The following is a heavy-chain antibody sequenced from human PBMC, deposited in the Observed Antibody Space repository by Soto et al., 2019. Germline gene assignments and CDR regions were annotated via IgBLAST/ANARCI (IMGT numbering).Heavy chain of an antibody. CDR1: GGTFSSYA. CDR3: AREWGIEDDIVVVPHYGMDV. Sequence: QVQLVQSGAEVKKPGSSVKVSCKASGGTFSSYAISWVRQAPGQGLEWMGGIIPIFGTANYAQEFQASVTIPADESTSTAYMELSSVKSEDTAVHYCAREWGIEDDIVVVPHYGMDVWGQGTTVTVSS. J-gene: IGHJ6*02. CDR2: IIPIFGTA. V-gene: IGHV1-69*01. D-gene: IGHD2-2*01.